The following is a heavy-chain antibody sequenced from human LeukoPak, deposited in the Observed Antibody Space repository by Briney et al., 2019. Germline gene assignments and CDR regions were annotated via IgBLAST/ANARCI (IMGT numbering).Heavy chain of an antibody. CDR2: IYTSGST. CDR1: SGSISRGSSY. CDR3: ARGGDYDVLTGYHYYFDY. D-gene: IGHD3-9*01. Sequence: PSETLSLTCSVSSGSISRGSSYWNGIRQPAGKGLEWIGHIYTSGSTHYNPSLKSRATISADTSKNQFSLNLSSVTAADTAVYFCARGGDYDVLTGYHYYFDYWGQGTLVTVSS. J-gene: IGHJ4*02. V-gene: IGHV4-61*09.